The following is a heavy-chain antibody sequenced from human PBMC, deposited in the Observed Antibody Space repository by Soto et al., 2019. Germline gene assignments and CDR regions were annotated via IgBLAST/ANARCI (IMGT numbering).Heavy chain of an antibody. D-gene: IGHD2-15*01. J-gene: IGHJ4*02. CDR2: IIPIFGTA. CDR3: ARGGADYFGFHAVVPGNWWYYFDY. Sequence: SVKVSCKASGGTFSSYAISWVRQAPGQGLEWMGGIIPIFGTANYAQKFQGRVTITADESTSTAYLELSSLRSEATAVYYCARGGADYFGFHAVVPGNWWYYFDYWGQGTLVTVSS. V-gene: IGHV1-69*13. CDR1: GGTFSSYA.